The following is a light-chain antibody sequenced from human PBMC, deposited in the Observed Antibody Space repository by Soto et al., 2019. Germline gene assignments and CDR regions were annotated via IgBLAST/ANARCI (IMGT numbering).Light chain of an antibody. CDR1: QSVLYSSNSKNY. J-gene: IGKJ1*01. Sequence: DIVMTQSPDSLAVSLGERATINCKSSQSVLYSSNSKNYLAWYQQKPGQPPKLLIYWASTRESGVPDRFSGSGSGTDFTLTISSLQADDVAAYYCQQYFSTPQTFGQGTKVEIK. CDR2: WAS. CDR3: QQYFSTPQT. V-gene: IGKV4-1*01.